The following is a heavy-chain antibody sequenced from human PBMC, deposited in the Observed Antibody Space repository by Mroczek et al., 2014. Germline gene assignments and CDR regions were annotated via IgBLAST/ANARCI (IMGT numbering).Heavy chain of an antibody. Sequence: QVQLQESGPGLVKPSETLSLTCTVSGGSISSYYWSWIRQPPGKGLEWIGYIYYSGSTNYNPSLKSRVTISVDTSKNQFSLKLSSVTAADTAVYYCASTVEMATILSGALGFDIWGQGTMVTVSS. CDR2: IYYSGST. CDR1: GGSISSYY. CDR3: ASTVEMATILSGALGFDI. J-gene: IGHJ3*02. D-gene: IGHD5-24*01. V-gene: IGHV4-59*01.